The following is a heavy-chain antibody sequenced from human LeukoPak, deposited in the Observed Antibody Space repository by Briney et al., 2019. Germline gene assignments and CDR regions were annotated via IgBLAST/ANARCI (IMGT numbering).Heavy chain of an antibody. CDR2: ISSSSSYI. J-gene: IGHJ4*02. V-gene: IGHV3-21*01. Sequence: PGGSLRLSCAASGFTFSSYSMNWVRQAPGKGLEWVSSISSSSSYIYYADSVKGRFTISRDNAKNSLYLQMNSLRAEDTAVYYCARLGLWLGENDYWGQGTLVTVSS. CDR3: ARLGLWLGENDY. CDR1: GFTFSSYS. D-gene: IGHD3-10*01.